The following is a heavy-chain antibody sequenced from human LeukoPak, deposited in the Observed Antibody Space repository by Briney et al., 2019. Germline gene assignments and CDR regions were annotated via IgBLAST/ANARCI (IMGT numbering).Heavy chain of an antibody. CDR2: VSPSGGDT. D-gene: IGHD1-1*01. Sequence: GGSLRLSCAASGFTFSTYSMSWVRLAPGKGLEWVSTVSPSGGDTYYVDSVEGRFTISRDNFRNTLYLQMNSLRAEDTAVYYCARDRADWDEYYFDYWGQGTLVTVSS. J-gene: IGHJ4*02. V-gene: IGHV3-23*01. CDR3: ARDRADWDEYYFDY. CDR1: GFTFSTYS.